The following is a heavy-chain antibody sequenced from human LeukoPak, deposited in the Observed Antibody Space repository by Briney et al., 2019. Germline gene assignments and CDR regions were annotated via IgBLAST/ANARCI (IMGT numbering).Heavy chain of an antibody. CDR2: TSYSGTT. CDR1: GGSISSSYYY. D-gene: IGHD1-26*01. V-gene: IGHV4-39*01. Sequence: PSETLSLTCTVSGGSISSSYYYWGWIRQPPGKGLEWIGTTSYSGTTYYNPSLESRVTISVDTSRNQFSLKLTSVTAADTAVYYCARHKMGTTRLYYFDYWGQGTLVTVSS. J-gene: IGHJ4*02. CDR3: ARHKMGTTRLYYFDY.